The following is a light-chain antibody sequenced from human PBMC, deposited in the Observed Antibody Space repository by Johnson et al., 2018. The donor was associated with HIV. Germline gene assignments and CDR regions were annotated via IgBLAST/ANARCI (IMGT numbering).Light chain of an antibody. CDR2: KNN. CDR1: SSTIGNND. V-gene: IGLV1-51*02. CDR3: GTLDSRLGNYV. J-gene: IGLJ1*01. Sequence: SVLTQPPSVSAAPGQKVTISCSGSSSTIGNNDVSWYQLLPGTAPKLLIYKNNMRPSGIPDRFSGSKSGTSATLGIAGLQTGDEADYYCGTLDSRLGNYVFGTGTKITVL.